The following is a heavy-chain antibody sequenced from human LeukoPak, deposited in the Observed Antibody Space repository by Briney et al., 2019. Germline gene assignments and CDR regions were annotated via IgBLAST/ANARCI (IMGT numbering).Heavy chain of an antibody. J-gene: IGHJ5*02. V-gene: IGHV3-23*01. Sequence: GGSLRLSCAASGFTFDDYGMTWVRQAPGKQLEWVSTLSDSGGGTYYADSVKGRFTISRDNSRNTLYLQMHSLRVEDTAVYYCAKDRPYITSWYGCSTPWGQGTLVTVSS. CDR2: LSDSGGGT. D-gene: IGHD6-13*01. CDR1: GFTFDDYG. CDR3: AKDRPYITSWYGCSTP.